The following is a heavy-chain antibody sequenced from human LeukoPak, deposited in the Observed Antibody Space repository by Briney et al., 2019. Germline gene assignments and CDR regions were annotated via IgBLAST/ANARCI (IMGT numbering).Heavy chain of an antibody. V-gene: IGHV3-23*01. D-gene: IGHD6-19*01. CDR2: ISVEGESA. CDR1: GFSVSTSG. Sequence: GGSLRLSCTVSGFSVSTSGLSWVRQAQGKGLQTISAISVEGESAYYADSVKGRFTISRDNSKNTQYLQMSSLRVEDTAVYYCAQGYSSGWYPHWGQGTLVTVSS. CDR3: AQGYSSGWYPH. J-gene: IGHJ4*02.